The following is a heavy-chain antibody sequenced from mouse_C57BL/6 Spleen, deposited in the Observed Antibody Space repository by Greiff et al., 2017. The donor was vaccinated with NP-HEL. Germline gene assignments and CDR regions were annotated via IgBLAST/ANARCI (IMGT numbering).Heavy chain of an antibody. CDR2: IDPETGGT. CDR3: TRDDYYGSSYSY. J-gene: IGHJ2*01. Sequence: VQLQQSGAELVRPGASVTLSCKASGYTFTDYEMHWVKQTPVHGLEWIGAIDPETGGTAYNQKFKGKAILTADKSSSTAYMELRSLTSEDSAVYYCTRDDYYGSSYSYWGKGTTLTVSS. V-gene: IGHV1-15*01. D-gene: IGHD1-1*01. CDR1: GYTFTDYE.